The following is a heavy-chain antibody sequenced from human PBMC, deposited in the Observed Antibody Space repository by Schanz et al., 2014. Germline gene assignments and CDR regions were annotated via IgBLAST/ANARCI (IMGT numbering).Heavy chain of an antibody. CDR1: GFTFSDSW. D-gene: IGHD5-12*01. CDR2: INNAGSDT. CDR3: ARDEGKDGYNLAFDV. Sequence: EVQLVESGGGLVQPGGSLRLSCAASGFTFSDSWMHWVRQAPGSGLVWVSHINNAGSDTTYADSVKGRFTISRDNTRNTLYLQMNSLSAEDTAIYYCARDEGKDGYNLAFDVWGQGTLVTVSS. J-gene: IGHJ3*01. V-gene: IGHV3-74*01.